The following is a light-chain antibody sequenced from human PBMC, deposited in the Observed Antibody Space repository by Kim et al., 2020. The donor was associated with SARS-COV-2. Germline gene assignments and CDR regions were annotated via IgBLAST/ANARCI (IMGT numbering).Light chain of an antibody. CDR2: RNN. CDR3: SAWDSSLSAGV. CDR1: SNNVGNQG. V-gene: IGLV10-54*01. J-gene: IGLJ3*02. Sequence: QAGLTQPPSVSKGLRQTATLTCTGNSNNVGNQGAAWLQQHQGHPPKLLSYRNNNRPSGISERLSAPRSGNTASLTITGLQPEDEADYYCSAWDSSLSAGVFGGGTQLTVL.